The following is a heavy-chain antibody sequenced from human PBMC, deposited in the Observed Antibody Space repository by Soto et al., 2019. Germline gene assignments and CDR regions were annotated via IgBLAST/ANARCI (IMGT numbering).Heavy chain of an antibody. CDR2: ISYDGSNK. V-gene: IGHV3-30*18. CDR3: AKDLTTPWNY. J-gene: IGHJ4*02. CDR1: GFTFSSYG. D-gene: IGHD4-17*01. Sequence: QVQLEESGGGVVQPGRSLRLSCAASGFTFSSYGMHWVRQAPGKGLEWVAVISYDGSNKYYADSVKGRFTISRDNSKNTLYLQMNSLRAEDTAVYYCAKDLTTPWNYWGQGTLVTVSS.